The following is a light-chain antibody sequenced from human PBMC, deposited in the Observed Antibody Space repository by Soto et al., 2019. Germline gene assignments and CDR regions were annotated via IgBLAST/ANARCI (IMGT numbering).Light chain of an antibody. V-gene: IGLV8-61*01. CDR3: VLYMGSGISV. CDR2: STT. CDR1: SGSVSTSYY. Sequence: QAVVTQEPSFSVSPGGTVTLTCGLSSGSVSTSYYPSWYQQTPGQAPRTLIYSTTTRSSGVPDRFSGSILGNKAALTITGAKADDESDYYCVLYMGSGISVFGGGTNLTVL. J-gene: IGLJ2*01.